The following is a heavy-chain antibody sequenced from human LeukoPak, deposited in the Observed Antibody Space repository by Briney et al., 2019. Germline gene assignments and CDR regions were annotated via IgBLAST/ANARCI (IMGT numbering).Heavy chain of an antibody. D-gene: IGHD4-17*01. CDR2: ISAYNGNT. Sequence: GASVKVSCKASGYTFTSYGISWVRQAPGQGLEWMGWISAYNGNTNYAQKLQGRVTMTTDTSTSTAYMELRSLRSDDTAVYYCARDHRATVTTTIDYWGQGTLVTVST. J-gene: IGHJ4*02. V-gene: IGHV1-18*01. CDR3: ARDHRATVTTTIDY. CDR1: GYTFTSYG.